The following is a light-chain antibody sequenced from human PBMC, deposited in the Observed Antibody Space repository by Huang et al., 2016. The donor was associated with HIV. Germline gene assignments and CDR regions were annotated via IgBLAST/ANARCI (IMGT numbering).Light chain of an antibody. CDR2: DAS. CDR1: QSISSN. Sequence: EIVMTQSPATLSVSPGERATLSCRASQSISSNLAVYQQKPGQAPRLLIYDASTRATGIPARFSGSGSGTHFSLTISSPQSEDSAVYYCQHYENWPPLTFGGGTKVAIK. J-gene: IGKJ4*01. CDR3: QHYENWPPLT. V-gene: IGKV3-15*01.